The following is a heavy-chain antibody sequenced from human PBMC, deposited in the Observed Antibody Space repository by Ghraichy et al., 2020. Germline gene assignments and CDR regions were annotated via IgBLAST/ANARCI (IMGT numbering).Heavy chain of an antibody. V-gene: IGHV3-23*01. Sequence: GESLNISCAASGFTFSSYAMSWVRQAPGKGLEWVSAIGASGGSTYYADSVKGRFTISRDNSKNTLYLQMNSLRAEDTAVYYCASNAKELPPGWGQGTLVTVSS. D-gene: IGHD1-26*01. CDR1: GFTFSSYA. CDR2: IGASGGST. CDR3: ASNAKELPPG. J-gene: IGHJ4*02.